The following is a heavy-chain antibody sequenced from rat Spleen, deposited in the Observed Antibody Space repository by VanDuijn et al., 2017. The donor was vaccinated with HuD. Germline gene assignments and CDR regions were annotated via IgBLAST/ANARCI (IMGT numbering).Heavy chain of an antibody. CDR3: AVSGYGY. J-gene: IGHJ2*01. V-gene: IGHV5-22*01. CDR2: ISYEGVST. CDR1: GFTFSDFF. D-gene: IGHD4-3*01. Sequence: EVQLVESGGGLVQPGRSLKLSCAASGFTFSDFFMAWVRQAPKKGLEWVASISYEGVSTFYGDSVKGRFTISRDNAENTVYLQMNTLRSEDTATYYCAVSGYGYWGQGVMVTVSS.